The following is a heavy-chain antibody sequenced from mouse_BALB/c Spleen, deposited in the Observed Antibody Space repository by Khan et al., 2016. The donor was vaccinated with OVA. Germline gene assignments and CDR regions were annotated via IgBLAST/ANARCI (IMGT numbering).Heavy chain of an antibody. V-gene: IGHV5-6*01. CDR3: AGLAYYYNSEGFAY. J-gene: IGHJ3*01. CDR1: GFTFSTYG. Sequence: EVQGVESGGDFVRPGGSLKLSCAASGFTFSTYGMSWVRQTPDKRLEWVATINTGGAYTYYPDSVKGRFTISRDNAKNTLYLQLSSLKSEDTAIYYCAGLAYYYNSEGFAYWGQGTLVTVSA. CDR2: INTGGAYT. D-gene: IGHD1-1*01.